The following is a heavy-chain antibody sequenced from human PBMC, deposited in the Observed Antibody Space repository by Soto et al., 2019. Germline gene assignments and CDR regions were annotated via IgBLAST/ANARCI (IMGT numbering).Heavy chain of an antibody. D-gene: IGHD6-13*01. Sequence: DSVKFSCQASGYTFTGYYMHWVRRARGQGLEWMGWINPNSGGTNYAQKFQGRVTMTRDTSISTAYMELSRLRSDDTAVYYCASFAYSSSWDPSIWFDPWGQGTLVTVSS. CDR2: INPNSGGT. CDR3: ASFAYSSSWDPSIWFDP. V-gene: IGHV1-2*02. CDR1: GYTFTGYY. J-gene: IGHJ5*02.